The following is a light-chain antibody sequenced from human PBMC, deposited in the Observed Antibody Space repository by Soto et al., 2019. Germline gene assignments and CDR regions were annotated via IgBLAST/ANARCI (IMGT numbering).Light chain of an antibody. CDR3: SSFTTTYFYV. V-gene: IGLV2-14*01. Sequence: QSVLTQPASVSGSLGQSITLSCTGSGGDIGAYNYVSWYQQHPGKAPKLIIYGVTHRPSGVSSRFSASKSAYTASLTISALQAEDEADYYCSSFTTTYFYVFGPGTKLTVL. CDR2: GVT. CDR1: GGDIGAYNY. J-gene: IGLJ1*01.